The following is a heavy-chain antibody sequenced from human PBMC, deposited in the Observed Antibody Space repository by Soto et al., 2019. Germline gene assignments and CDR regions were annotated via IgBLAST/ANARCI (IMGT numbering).Heavy chain of an antibody. CDR3: AREGPAPDNYYGMDV. CDR1: GYSFTTYG. V-gene: IGHV1-18*01. J-gene: IGHJ6*02. CDR2: ISAYNGNT. Sequence: QVQLVQSGGEVKKPGASVKVSCKTSGYSFTTYGISWVRQAPGQGLEWMGWISAYNGNTNYAQQLQDRVTMTTVTSTSTAYMELRSLRSDNTALYYCAREGPAPDNYYGMDVWGQGRTVTVSS.